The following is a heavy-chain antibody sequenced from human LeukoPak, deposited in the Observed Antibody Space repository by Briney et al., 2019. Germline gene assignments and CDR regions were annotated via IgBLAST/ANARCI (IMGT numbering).Heavy chain of an antibody. CDR3: ARSTGSYSLFDY. V-gene: IGHV5-51*01. CDR2: IYPGDSDT. J-gene: IGHJ4*02. Sequence: GESLKTSCKGSEYSFTTYWIAWVRQMPGKGLEWMGVIYPGDSDTRYSPSFQGLVTISVDKSITTAYLQWSSLKASDTAVYYCARSTGSYSLFDYWGQGTLVTVSS. CDR1: EYSFTTYW. D-gene: IGHD3-10*01.